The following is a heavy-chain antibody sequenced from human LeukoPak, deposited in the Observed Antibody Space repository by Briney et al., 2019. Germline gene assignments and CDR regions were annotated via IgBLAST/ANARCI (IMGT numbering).Heavy chain of an antibody. V-gene: IGHV3-30*19. Sequence: GGSLRLSCAASGFTFSSYGMHWVRQAPGKGLEWVAVIWYDGSNKYYADSVKGRFTISRDNSKNTLYLQMNSLRAEDTAVYYCARTGYYYDSSGYYPSPDYWGQGTLVTVSS. CDR3: ARTGYYYDSSGYYPSPDY. J-gene: IGHJ4*02. CDR2: IWYDGSNK. D-gene: IGHD3-22*01. CDR1: GFTFSSYG.